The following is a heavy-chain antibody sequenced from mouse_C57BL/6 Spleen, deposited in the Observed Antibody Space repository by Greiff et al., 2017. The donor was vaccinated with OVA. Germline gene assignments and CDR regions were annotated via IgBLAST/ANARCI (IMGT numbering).Heavy chain of an antibody. V-gene: IGHV1-64*01. CDR1: GFTFTSYW. CDR2: IHPTSGST. J-gene: IGHJ4*01. Sequence: QVQLQQPGAELVKPGASVKLSCTASGFTFTSYWMHWVQQWPGQGLEWIGMIHPTSGSTNYNEKFKSKATLTVKKHASMAYMQLSGLTSENYAVYCGARGSHPYALDYWGQGTSVTVSS. CDR3: ARGSHPYALDY.